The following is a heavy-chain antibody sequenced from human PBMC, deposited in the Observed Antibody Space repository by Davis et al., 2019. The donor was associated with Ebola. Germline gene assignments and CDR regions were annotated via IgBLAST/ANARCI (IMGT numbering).Heavy chain of an antibody. CDR3: ARGQSYCSSTSCYLGY. D-gene: IGHD2-2*01. J-gene: IGHJ4*02. CDR2: IYYSGST. CDR1: GGSISSYY. Sequence: SETLSLTCTVSGGSISSYYWSWIRQPPGKGLEWIGYIYYSGSTNYNPSLKSRVTISVDMSKNQFSLKLSSVTAADTAVYYCARGQSYCSSTSCYLGYWGQGTLVTVSS. V-gene: IGHV4-59*08.